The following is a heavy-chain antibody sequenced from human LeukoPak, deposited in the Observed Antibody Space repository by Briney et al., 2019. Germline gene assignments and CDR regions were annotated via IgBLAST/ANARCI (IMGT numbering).Heavy chain of an antibody. D-gene: IGHD1-26*01. V-gene: IGHV3-21*01. CDR3: ARDRSWSGSQFNY. CDR2: ISSSSSHI. Sequence: GGSLRLSCAASGFTFSSYSMNWVRQAPGKGLEWVSSISSSSSHIYYADSVKGRFTISRDNAKNSLYLQMNSLRAEDTAVYYCARDRSWSGSQFNYWGQGTLVTVSS. CDR1: GFTFSSYS. J-gene: IGHJ4*02.